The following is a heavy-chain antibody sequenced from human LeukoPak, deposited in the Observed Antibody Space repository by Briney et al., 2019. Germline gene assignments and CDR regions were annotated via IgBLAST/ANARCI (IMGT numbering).Heavy chain of an antibody. Sequence: ASVKVSCKASGYTFTSYYMHWVRQAPGQGLEWMGIINPSGGSTSYAQKFQGRVTMTRDMSTSTVYMELSSLRSEDTAVYYCAREPTSGREPTSGRPLDYWGQGTLVTVSS. J-gene: IGHJ4*02. CDR2: INPSGGST. D-gene: IGHD5-12*01. CDR3: AREPTSGREPTSGRPLDY. V-gene: IGHV1-46*01. CDR1: GYTFTSYY.